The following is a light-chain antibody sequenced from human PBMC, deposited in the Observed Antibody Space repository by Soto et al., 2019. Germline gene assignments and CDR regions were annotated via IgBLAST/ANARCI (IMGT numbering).Light chain of an antibody. CDR2: ATT. Sequence: DIQLTQSPSSLSSSVGDRVTITCRASQTVISYLNWYQQKPGQAPKLLIYATTHLQSGVPSRFSGSGSGTEFTLTLSSLHPEDFATYFCQQNYNTPPYTFGQGPKLEIK. J-gene: IGKJ2*01. V-gene: IGKV1-39*01. CDR1: QTVISY. CDR3: QQNYNTPPYT.